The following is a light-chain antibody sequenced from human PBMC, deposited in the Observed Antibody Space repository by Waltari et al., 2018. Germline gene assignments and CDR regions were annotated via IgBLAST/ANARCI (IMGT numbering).Light chain of an antibody. CDR2: SNN. J-gene: IGLJ3*02. Sequence: QAVLTQTPSASGTPGQRVSISCSGSSSNIGSNSVTWFQQLPGTAPKLLIYSNNERPSGVPDRFSGSKSGTSASRAISGLQSEDEADYYCAAWDDSLNGPMFGGGTKLTVL. V-gene: IGLV1-44*01. CDR3: AAWDDSLNGPM. CDR1: SSNIGSNS.